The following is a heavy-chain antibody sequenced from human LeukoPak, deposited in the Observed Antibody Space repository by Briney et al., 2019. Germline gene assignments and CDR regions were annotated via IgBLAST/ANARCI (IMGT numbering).Heavy chain of an antibody. CDR2: ISGSGGGT. J-gene: IGHJ4*02. CDR1: GLTVSTSY. Sequence: PGGSLRLSCAASGLTVSTSYMSWVRQAPGKGLEWVSAISGSGGGTYYADSVKGRFTVSRDNSKNTLYLQMNSLRPEDTAVYYCAKPMTTVVTALFDSWGQGTLVTVSS. D-gene: IGHD4-23*01. CDR3: AKPMTTVVTALFDS. V-gene: IGHV3-23*01.